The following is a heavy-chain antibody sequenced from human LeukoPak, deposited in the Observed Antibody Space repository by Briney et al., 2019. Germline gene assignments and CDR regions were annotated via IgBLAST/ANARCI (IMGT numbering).Heavy chain of an antibody. Sequence: GASVKVSCKASGYTFTSYAMHWVRQAPGQRLEWMGWINAGNGNTKYSQKFQGRVTITRDTSASTAYMELSSLRSEDTAVYYCASAYCGGDCLYSADFDYWGQGTLVTVSS. D-gene: IGHD2-21*02. CDR3: ASAYCGGDCLYSADFDY. CDR2: INAGNGNT. CDR1: GYTFTSYA. V-gene: IGHV1-3*01. J-gene: IGHJ4*02.